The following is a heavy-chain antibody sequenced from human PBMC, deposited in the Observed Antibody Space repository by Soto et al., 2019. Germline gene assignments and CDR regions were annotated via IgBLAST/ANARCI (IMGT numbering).Heavy chain of an antibody. CDR2: IIPILGIA. Sequence: QVQLVQSGAEVKKPGSSVKVSCKASVGTFSSYTISWVRQAPGQGLEWMGRIIPILGIANYAQKFQGSVTIPADKPTSTAYMELSSLRSEDTAVYYCARGGGKVDYWGQGTLVTVSS. CDR3: ARGGGKVDY. J-gene: IGHJ4*02. D-gene: IGHD2-15*01. CDR1: VGTFSSYT. V-gene: IGHV1-69*02.